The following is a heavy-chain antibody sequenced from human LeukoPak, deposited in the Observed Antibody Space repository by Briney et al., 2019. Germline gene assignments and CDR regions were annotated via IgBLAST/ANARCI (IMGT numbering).Heavy chain of an antibody. J-gene: IGHJ4*02. Sequence: GGSLRLSCAASGFTLSSYDMHWVRQAPGKGLEWVSAISGSGGSTYYADSVKGRFTISRDNSKNTLYLQMNSLRAEDTAVYYCAKLVVAADYWGQGTLVTVSP. V-gene: IGHV3-23*01. CDR2: ISGSGGST. CDR1: GFTLSSYD. D-gene: IGHD2-15*01. CDR3: AKLVVAADY.